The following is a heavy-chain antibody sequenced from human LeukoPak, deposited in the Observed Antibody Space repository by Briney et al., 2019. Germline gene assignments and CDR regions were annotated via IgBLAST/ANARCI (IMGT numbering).Heavy chain of an antibody. CDR2: IYYSGST. J-gene: IGHJ5*02. Sequence: SETLSLTCTVSGGSISSSSYYWGWIRQPPGKGLEWIGSIYYSGSTYYNPSLKSRVTISVDTSKNQFSLKLSSVTAADTAVYYCARLKEHYSYGYSPWGQGTLVTVSS. V-gene: IGHV4-39*01. CDR3: ARLKEHYSYGYSP. CDR1: GGSISSSSYY. D-gene: IGHD5-18*01.